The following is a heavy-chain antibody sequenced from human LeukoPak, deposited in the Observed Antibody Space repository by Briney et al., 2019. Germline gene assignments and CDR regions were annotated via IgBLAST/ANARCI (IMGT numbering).Heavy chain of an antibody. Sequence: ASVKVSCKASGYTFTGHYRHWVRPAPGQGLEWMGRINPNSGCSNYAQKLQGRVTMHRDTSISTAYMELSRLRSDDTAVYYCAREIVAGTNFDYWGQGTLVTVSS. CDR2: INPNSGCS. V-gene: IGHV1-2*06. D-gene: IGHD6-19*01. CDR1: GYTFTGHY. J-gene: IGHJ4*02. CDR3: AREIVAGTNFDY.